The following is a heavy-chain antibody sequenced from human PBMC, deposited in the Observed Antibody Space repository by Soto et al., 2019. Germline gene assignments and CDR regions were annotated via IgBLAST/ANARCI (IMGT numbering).Heavy chain of an antibody. CDR1: GYTFTSYY. CDR2: INPSGGST. Sequence: QVQLVQSGAEVKKPGASVKVSCKASGYTFTSYYMHWVRQAPGQGLEWMGIINPSGGSTSYAQKCQGRVTMTRDTSTSTVYMELSSLRSEDTAVYYCARDQSRDFWSGYLDPWGQGTLVTVSS. D-gene: IGHD3-3*01. J-gene: IGHJ5*02. V-gene: IGHV1-46*01. CDR3: ARDQSRDFWSGYLDP.